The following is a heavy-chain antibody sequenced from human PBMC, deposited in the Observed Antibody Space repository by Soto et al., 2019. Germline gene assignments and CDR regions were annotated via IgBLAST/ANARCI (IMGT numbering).Heavy chain of an antibody. V-gene: IGHV4-30-2*01. Sequence: QLQLQESGSGLVKPSQTLSLTCAVSGGSISSGGYSWSWIRQPPGKGLEWIGYIYHSGSTYYNPSLQSRVTISVDRSKNQFSLKLSSVTAADTAVYYCAGFRDLWWGGLDIWGQGTMVTVSS. CDR3: AGFRDLWWGGLDI. CDR2: IYHSGST. J-gene: IGHJ3*02. D-gene: IGHD2-21*01. CDR1: GGSISSGGYS.